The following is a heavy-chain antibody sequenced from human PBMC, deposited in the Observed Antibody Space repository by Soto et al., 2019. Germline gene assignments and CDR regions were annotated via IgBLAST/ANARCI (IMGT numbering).Heavy chain of an antibody. CDR3: AREGYCSGGSCSFHDAFDI. V-gene: IGHV1-69*06. CDR2: IIPIFGTV. Sequence: SVKVSCKASGGTFSSYAISWVRQAPGQGXEWMGGIIPIFGTVNYAQNFQGRVTITADKSTSTAYMELSSLSSEDTAVYYCAREGYCSGGSCSFHDAFDIWGQGTMVTVSS. CDR1: GGTFSSYA. D-gene: IGHD2-15*01. J-gene: IGHJ3*02.